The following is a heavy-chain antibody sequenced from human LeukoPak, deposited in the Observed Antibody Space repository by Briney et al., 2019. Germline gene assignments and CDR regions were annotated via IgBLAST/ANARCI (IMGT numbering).Heavy chain of an antibody. V-gene: IGHV4-34*01. J-gene: IGHJ4*02. CDR2: INHSGST. CDR3: ASQLRTYDY. Sequence: SETLSLTRAVYGGSFSGYYWSWIRQPPGKGLEWIGEINHSGSTNYNPSLKSRVTISVDTSKNQFSLKLSSVTAADTAVYYCASQLRTYDYWGQGTLVTVSS. CDR1: GGSFSGYY. D-gene: IGHD4-17*01.